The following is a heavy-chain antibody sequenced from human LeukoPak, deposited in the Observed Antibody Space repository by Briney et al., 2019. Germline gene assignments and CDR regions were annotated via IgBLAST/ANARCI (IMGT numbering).Heavy chain of an antibody. V-gene: IGHV4-59*01. CDR1: GGSFSRYY. CDR3: ARVDGSGYGGGYFDY. CDR2: IYYSGST. D-gene: IGHD3-22*01. Sequence: SETLSLTCTVSGGSFSRYYWSWIRQPPGKGLEWIGYIYYSGSTNYNPSLKSRVTMSVDTSKNQFSLKLSSVTAADTAVYYCARVDGSGYGGGYFDYWGQGTLVTVSS. J-gene: IGHJ4*02.